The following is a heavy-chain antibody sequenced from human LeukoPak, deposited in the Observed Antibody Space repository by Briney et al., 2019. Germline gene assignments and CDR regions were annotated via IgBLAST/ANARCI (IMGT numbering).Heavy chain of an antibody. CDR3: ARGVLWFGELLPSYYYYMDV. CDR2: IYYSGST. V-gene: IGHV4-59*01. CDR1: GGSISSYY. J-gene: IGHJ6*03. Sequence: SETLSLTCTVSGGSISSYYWSWIRQPPGKGLERIGYIYYSGSTNYNPSLKSRVTISVDTSKNQFSLKLSSVTAADTAVYYCARGVLWFGELLPSYYYYMDVWGKGTTVTISS. D-gene: IGHD3-10*01.